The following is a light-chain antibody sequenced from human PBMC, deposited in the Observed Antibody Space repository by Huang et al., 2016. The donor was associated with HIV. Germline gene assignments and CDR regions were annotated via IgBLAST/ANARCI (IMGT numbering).Light chain of an antibody. CDR1: QTTSNR. CDR3: QQCDSYSLT. J-gene: IGKJ4*01. Sequence: DIQMTQSPSTLSLSVGDRVTMTCRASQTTSNRLAWCQQKPGKAPEVLSYKASRLENGVRSRFCGSGSGTEFTLTISGLQPDAFASSYCQQCDSYSLTFGGGTKVEIK. CDR2: KAS. V-gene: IGKV1-5*03.